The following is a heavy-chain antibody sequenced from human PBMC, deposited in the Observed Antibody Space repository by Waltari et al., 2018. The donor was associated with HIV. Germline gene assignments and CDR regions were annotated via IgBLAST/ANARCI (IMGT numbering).Heavy chain of an antibody. V-gene: IGHV4-4*02. D-gene: IGHD6-13*01. CDR2: IDHSGTT. Sequence: QVQVQESGPGLVKPSGTLSLTCTVSGDSISSTSWWGGTTNWWSWVRQAPGKGLEWIGEIDHSGTTNYNPSLKSRVTISVDKSKSQFSLKLSSVTAADTAVYYCARDGHSSSWTWGQGTLVTVSS. J-gene: IGHJ4*02. CDR3: ARDGHSSSWT. CDR1: GDSISSTSWWGGTTNW.